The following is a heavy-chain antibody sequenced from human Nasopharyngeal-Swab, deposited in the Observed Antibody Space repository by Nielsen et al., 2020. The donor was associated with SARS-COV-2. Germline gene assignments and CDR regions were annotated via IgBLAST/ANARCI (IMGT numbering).Heavy chain of an antibody. D-gene: IGHD6-13*01. CDR3: AKAGAGSWYGDY. Sequence: GRSLTLACAVSGCTFSSYGMHWVRQAPGKGLEWVAVISYDGSNKYYADSVKGRFTISRDNSKNTLYLQMNSLRAEDTAVYYCAKAGAGSWYGDYWGQGTLVTVSS. CDR1: GCTFSSYG. J-gene: IGHJ4*02. V-gene: IGHV3-30*18. CDR2: ISYDGSNK.